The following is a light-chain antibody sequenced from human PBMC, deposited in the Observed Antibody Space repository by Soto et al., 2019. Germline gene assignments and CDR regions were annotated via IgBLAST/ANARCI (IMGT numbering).Light chain of an antibody. Sequence: EIVLTQSPATLSLSPGERATLSCRASQRVSTNLAWYQQKPGQAPRLLIYGASSRATGIPDRFSGSGSGTDFTLTISRLEPEDFAVYYCQQYGSSRITFGQGTRLEIK. CDR1: QRVSTN. J-gene: IGKJ5*01. V-gene: IGKV3-20*01. CDR3: QQYGSSRIT. CDR2: GAS.